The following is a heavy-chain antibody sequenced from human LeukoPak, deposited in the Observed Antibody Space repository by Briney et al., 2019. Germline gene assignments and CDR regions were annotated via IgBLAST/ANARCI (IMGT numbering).Heavy chain of an antibody. CDR2: ISSISSYI. CDR3: ARDPSGTYYPRVSGALDI. D-gene: IGHD1-26*01. CDR1: GFTLSSYS. Sequence: GGSLRLSCAASGFTLSSYSMNWVRQAPGKGLEWVSSISSISSYIYYADSVKGRFTVSRDNAKNSLYLQMDSLRAEDTAVYYRARDPSGTYYPRVSGALDIWGQGTMVTVSS. J-gene: IGHJ3*02. V-gene: IGHV3-21*01.